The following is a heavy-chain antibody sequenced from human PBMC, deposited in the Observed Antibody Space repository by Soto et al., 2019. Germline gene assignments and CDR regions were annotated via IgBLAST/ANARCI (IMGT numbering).Heavy chain of an antibody. D-gene: IGHD2-2*01. V-gene: IGHV1-2*04. Sequence: ASVKVSCKASGYSFTGYYMHWVRQAPGQGLEWMGWINPNSGGTNYAQKFQGWVTMTRDTSISTAYMELSRLRSDDTAVYYCARDRARNQLLYMDVWGQGTTVPVAS. CDR2: INPNSGGT. J-gene: IGHJ6*02. CDR1: GYSFTGYY. CDR3: ARDRARNQLLYMDV.